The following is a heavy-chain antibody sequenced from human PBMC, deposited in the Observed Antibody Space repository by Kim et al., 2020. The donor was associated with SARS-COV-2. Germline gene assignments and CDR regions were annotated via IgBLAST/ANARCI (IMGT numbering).Heavy chain of an antibody. D-gene: IGHD1-26*01. V-gene: IGHV3-49*04. Sequence: GGSLRLSCTASGFTFGDYAMSWVRQAPGKGLEWVGFIRSKAYGGTTEYAASVKGRFTISRDDSKSIAYLQMNSLKTEDTAVYYCTSYNSGSYYLYDYWGQGTLVTVSS. CDR1: GFTFGDYA. CDR3: TSYNSGSYYLYDY. J-gene: IGHJ4*02. CDR2: IRSKAYGGTT.